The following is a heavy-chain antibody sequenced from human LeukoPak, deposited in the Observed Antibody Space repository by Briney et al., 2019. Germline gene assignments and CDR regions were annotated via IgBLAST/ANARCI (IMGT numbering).Heavy chain of an antibody. J-gene: IGHJ3*02. CDR1: GFTVSSHY. CDR3: YGIRLGDGFDI. V-gene: IGHV3-53*01. D-gene: IGHD3-16*01. CDR2: IYRGGFT. Sequence: GGSLRLFCAVSGFTVSSHYMGWVRQATGKGLEWASVIYRGGFTSYAVSVKGRFTISRESSKNTLYLQMNSLRAEDTAVYYCYGIRLGDGFDIWVQRTMVIVSS.